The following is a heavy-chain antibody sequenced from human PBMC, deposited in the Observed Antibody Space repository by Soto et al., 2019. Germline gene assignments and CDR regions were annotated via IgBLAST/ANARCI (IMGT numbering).Heavy chain of an antibody. D-gene: IGHD3-22*01. V-gene: IGHV1-69*13. CDR1: GGTFSSYA. CDR2: IIPIFGTA. Sequence: ASVKVSCKASGGTFSSYAISWVRQAPGQGLEWMGGIIPIFGTANYAQKFQGRVTITADESTSTAYMELSSLRSEDTAVYYCASEGSDYYDSSGPYDAFDIWGQGTMVTVSS. J-gene: IGHJ3*02. CDR3: ASEGSDYYDSSGPYDAFDI.